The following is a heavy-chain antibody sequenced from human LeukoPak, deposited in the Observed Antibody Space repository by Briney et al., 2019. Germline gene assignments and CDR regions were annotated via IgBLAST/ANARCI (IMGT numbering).Heavy chain of an antibody. J-gene: IGHJ4*02. V-gene: IGHV4-34*01. Sequence: SETLSLTCAVYGGSFSGYYWSWIRQPPGKGLEWIGEINHSGSTNYNPSLKSRVTISVGTSKNQFSLKLSSVTAADTAVYYCARDLAAAAGVFDYWGQGTLVTVSS. D-gene: IGHD6-13*01. CDR3: ARDLAAAAGVFDY. CDR2: INHSGST. CDR1: GGSFSGYY.